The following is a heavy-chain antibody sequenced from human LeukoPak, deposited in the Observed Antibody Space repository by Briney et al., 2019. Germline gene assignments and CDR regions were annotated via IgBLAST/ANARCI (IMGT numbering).Heavy chain of an antibody. V-gene: IGHV4-39*01. D-gene: IGHD1-1*01. CDR1: SVSIRSTSYY. J-gene: IGHJ6*03. CDR2: IYYSGIT. Sequence: SETLSLTCTVSSVSIRSTSYYWGWIRQPPGKGLEWIGSIYYSGITYYNSSLKSRVTISVDTSKNHFSLKLSSLTAADTAVYYCARQAGTTHYYFYYMDVWGKGTTVTISS. CDR3: ARQAGTTHYYFYYMDV.